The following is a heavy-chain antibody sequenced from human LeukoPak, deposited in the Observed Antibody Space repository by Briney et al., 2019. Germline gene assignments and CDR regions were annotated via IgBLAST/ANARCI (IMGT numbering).Heavy chain of an antibody. D-gene: IGHD4-23*01. Sequence: SVKVSCKTSGFTFRTSAVQWVRQARGQRLGWIGWIIVGSGQTNYIPSLQGRLTITRDLSTSTAYMDLSGLRSEDTAVYFCAAELYGGNSDCCNFEMWGQGTTVTVSS. CDR1: GFTFRTSA. CDR3: AAELYGGNSDCCNFEM. V-gene: IGHV1-58*01. CDR2: IIVGSGQT. J-gene: IGHJ3*02.